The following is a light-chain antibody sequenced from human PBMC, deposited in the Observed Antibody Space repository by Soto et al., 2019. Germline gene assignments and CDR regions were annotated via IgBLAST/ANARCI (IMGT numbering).Light chain of an antibody. CDR3: QQYGSSPTIT. Sequence: EIVLTHSPSTLALSPGGRSTLSCRASRSISSSYLAWYQQKPGQAPRLLIYGASNRASGIPDRFSGSGSGTGFTLTISRLETEDFAVYYCQQYGSSPTITFGHGTRLEIK. CDR2: GAS. CDR1: RSISSSY. J-gene: IGKJ5*01. V-gene: IGKV3-20*01.